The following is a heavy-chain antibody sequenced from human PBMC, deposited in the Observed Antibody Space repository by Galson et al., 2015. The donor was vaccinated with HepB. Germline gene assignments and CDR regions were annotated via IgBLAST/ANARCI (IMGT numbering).Heavy chain of an antibody. CDR1: GFTVSSNY. V-gene: IGHV3-53*04. CDR3: ARGVAAAGTSEAFDI. J-gene: IGHJ3*02. CDR2: IYSGGST. Sequence: SLRLSCAASGFTVSSNYMSGVRQAPGKGLEWVSVIYSGGSTYYADSVKGRFTISRHNSKNTLYLQMNSLRAEDTAVYYCARGVAAAGTSEAFDIWGQGTMVTVSS. D-gene: IGHD6-13*01.